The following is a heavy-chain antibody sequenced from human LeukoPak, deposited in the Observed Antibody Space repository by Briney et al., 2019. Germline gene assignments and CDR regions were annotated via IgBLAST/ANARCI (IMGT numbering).Heavy chain of an antibody. J-gene: IGHJ4*02. CDR3: ARDAADLAVAFDY. V-gene: IGHV3-21*01. CDR2: ISSGSSYI. D-gene: IGHD6-19*01. CDR1: GFTFDDYT. Sequence: GGSLRLSCAASGFTFDDYTMHWVRQAPGKGLEWVSSISSGSSYISYADSMKDRFTISRDNAKNSLYLQMNSLRAEDTAVYYCARDAADLAVAFDYWGQGTLVTVSS.